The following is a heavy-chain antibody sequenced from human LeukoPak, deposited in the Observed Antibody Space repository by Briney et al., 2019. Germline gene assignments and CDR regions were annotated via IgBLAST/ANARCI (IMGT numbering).Heavy chain of an antibody. J-gene: IGHJ5*02. Sequence: SGTLSLTCAVYGGSFSGDFWSWIRQSPGKGLEWIGEINHGGSTTYNPSLQSRVTISVDTSKNQFSLKLSSVTAADTAVYYCARGKYDYVWGSYRYNWFDPWGQGTLVTVSS. D-gene: IGHD3-16*02. CDR3: ARGKYDYVWGSYRYNWFDP. CDR1: GGSFSGDF. CDR2: INHGGST. V-gene: IGHV4-34*01.